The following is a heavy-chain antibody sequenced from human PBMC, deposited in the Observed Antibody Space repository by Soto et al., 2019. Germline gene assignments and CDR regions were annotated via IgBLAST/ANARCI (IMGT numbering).Heavy chain of an antibody. CDR2: IIPIFGTA. D-gene: IGHD6-19*01. V-gene: IGHV1-69*13. CDR3: AGSSGWYSTYYYYYGMDV. CDR1: GGTFSSYA. J-gene: IGHJ6*02. Sequence: SSVKVSCKASGGTFSSYAISWVRQAPGQGLEWIGGIIPIFGTANYAQKFQGRVTITADESTSTAYMELSSLRSEDTAGYYCAGSSGWYSTYYYYYGMDVWGQGTTGTVSS.